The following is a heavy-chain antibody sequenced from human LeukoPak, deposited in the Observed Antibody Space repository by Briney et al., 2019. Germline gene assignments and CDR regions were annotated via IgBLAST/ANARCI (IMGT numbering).Heavy chain of an antibody. V-gene: IGHV4-4*07. CDR3: ARVFSSSWYGIAFDI. Sequence: PSETLPLTCTVSGGSISSYYWSWIRQPAGKGLEWIGRIYTSGSTNYNPSLKSRVTMSVDTSKNQFSLKLSSVTAADTAVYYCARVFSSSWYGIAFDIWGQGTMVTVSS. J-gene: IGHJ3*02. CDR1: GGSISSYY. CDR2: IYTSGST. D-gene: IGHD6-13*01.